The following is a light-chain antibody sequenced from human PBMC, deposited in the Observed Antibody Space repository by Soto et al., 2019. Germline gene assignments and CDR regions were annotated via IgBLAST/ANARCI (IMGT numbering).Light chain of an antibody. CDR3: QQSYCTPIT. J-gene: IGKJ4*01. CDR2: AAS. Sequence: QMTQSPVTLSVALGDSVTLTCTASQTISSWLAWYQQQPGKAPKLLIYAASSWPSGVPSRFSGSVSGTDFTLTISSLQPEDFASYYGQQSYCTPITFGGGTNVEI. V-gene: IGKV1-39*01. CDR1: QTISSW.